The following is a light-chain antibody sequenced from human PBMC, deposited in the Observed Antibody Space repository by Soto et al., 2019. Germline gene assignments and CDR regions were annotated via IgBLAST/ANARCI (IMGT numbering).Light chain of an antibody. Sequence: EIVMTQSPATLSVSPGERATLSCRASQSVSSNLAWYRQKPGQAPRLLIYGASTRATGIPARFSGSGSGTEFTRTISSLQCEDFAVYYCQQYNNWPPFTFGPGTKVDIK. CDR3: QQYNNWPPFT. J-gene: IGKJ3*01. CDR2: GAS. CDR1: QSVSSN. V-gene: IGKV3D-15*01.